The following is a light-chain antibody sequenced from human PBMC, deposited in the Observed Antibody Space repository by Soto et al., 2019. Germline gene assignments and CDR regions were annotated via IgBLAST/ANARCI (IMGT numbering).Light chain of an antibody. CDR1: QSVFYSPNNKNY. V-gene: IGKV4-1*01. CDR3: QQYYSSYIT. Sequence: IVMTQSPDSLAVSLGERATINCRSNQSVFYSPNNKNYLAWYQQKPGQPPKLLIYWASNRESGVPDRFSGSGSETDFTLTICSLQAEDVAVYYCQQYYSSYITFGQGTRLEIK. J-gene: IGKJ5*01. CDR2: WAS.